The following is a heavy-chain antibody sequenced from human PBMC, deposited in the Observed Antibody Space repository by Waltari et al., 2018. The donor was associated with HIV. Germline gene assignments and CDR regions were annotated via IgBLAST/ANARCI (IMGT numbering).Heavy chain of an antibody. CDR2: INIDGRTI. CDR1: GFSVTNSW. J-gene: IGHJ4*02. Sequence: EVQLVQSGGGLIKPGGSLRLSCAASGFSVTNSWMHWVSQSPGKGLVWVSRINIDGRTIDYADSVKGRFTISRDSARNTLSLQMNSLREEDTAVYYCSRDTFGEYDFWGQGALVTVSS. CDR3: SRDTFGEYDF. V-gene: IGHV3-74*01. D-gene: IGHD3-3*01.